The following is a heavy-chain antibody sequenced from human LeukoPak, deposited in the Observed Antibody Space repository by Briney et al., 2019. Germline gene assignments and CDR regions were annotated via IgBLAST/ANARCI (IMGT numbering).Heavy chain of an antibody. Sequence: ASVKVSCKASGYTFTNYGISWVRQAPGQGLEWMGWISAYNGNTNYAQKLQGRVTMTTDTSTSTAYMELRSLRSDDTAIYYCARDMITFGGVIVIGYWGQGTLVTVSS. V-gene: IGHV1-18*01. CDR1: GYTFTNYG. CDR2: ISAYNGNT. CDR3: ARDMITFGGVIVIGY. J-gene: IGHJ4*02. D-gene: IGHD3-16*02.